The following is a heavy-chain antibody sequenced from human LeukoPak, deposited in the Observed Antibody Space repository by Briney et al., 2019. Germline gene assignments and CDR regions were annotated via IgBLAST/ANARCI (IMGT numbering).Heavy chain of an antibody. CDR3: AKDRGPRDYFDY. V-gene: IGHV3-9*01. Sequence: GGSLRLSCAASGLTFGSYGMHWVRQAPGKGLEWVSGISWNSDSIGYADSVKGRFTISRDNAKNSLYLQMNSLRAEDTALYYCAKDRGPRDYFDYWGQGTLVTVSS. CDR2: ISWNSDSI. J-gene: IGHJ4*02. CDR1: GLTFGSYG.